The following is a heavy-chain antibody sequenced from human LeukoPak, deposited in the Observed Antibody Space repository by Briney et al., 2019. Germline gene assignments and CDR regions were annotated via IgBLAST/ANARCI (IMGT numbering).Heavy chain of an antibody. CDR3: AKGIAAGGTYFDY. Sequence: GGSLRLSCAASGFTFSSYSMKWVRQAPGKGLDWLSYISSGSSTIYYADSVKGRFTISRDNTKKTLYLEMNSLRAEDTAVYYCAKGIAAGGTYFDYWGQGTLVTVSS. CDR2: ISSGSSTI. D-gene: IGHD6-13*01. V-gene: IGHV3-48*04. CDR1: GFTFSSYS. J-gene: IGHJ4*02.